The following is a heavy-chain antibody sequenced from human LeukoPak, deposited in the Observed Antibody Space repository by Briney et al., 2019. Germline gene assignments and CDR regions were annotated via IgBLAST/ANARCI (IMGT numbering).Heavy chain of an antibody. D-gene: IGHD6-19*01. Sequence: GGSLRLSCAASGFSLSSNYMSWVRQGPGKGLECVSVISNDGDTYYADSVKGRFTISRDTSKNTVSLQMNSLRAEDTAVYYCAGDKTTGGWYEIDYWGQGTLVTVSS. J-gene: IGHJ4*02. CDR2: ISNDGDT. CDR3: AGDKTTGGWYEIDY. V-gene: IGHV3-53*01. CDR1: GFSLSSNY.